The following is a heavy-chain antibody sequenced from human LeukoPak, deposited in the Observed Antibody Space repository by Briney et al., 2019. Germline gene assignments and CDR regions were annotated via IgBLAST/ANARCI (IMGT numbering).Heavy chain of an antibody. Sequence: GGSLRLSCAASGFIFSSYAMHWVRQAPGKGLEWVAVISYDGSNKYYADSVKGRFTISRDNYKNTLYLQMNSLRPEDTAVYYCARDPYGSGSYCPGDYWGQGTLVTVSS. J-gene: IGHJ4*02. CDR3: ARDPYGSGSYCPGDY. D-gene: IGHD3-10*01. CDR2: ISYDGSNK. V-gene: IGHV3-30*04. CDR1: GFIFSSYA.